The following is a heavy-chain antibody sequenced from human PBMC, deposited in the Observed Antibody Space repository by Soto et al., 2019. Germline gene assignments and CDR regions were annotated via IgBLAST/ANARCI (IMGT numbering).Heavy chain of an antibody. CDR1: GFTATSNY. J-gene: IGHJ3*02. D-gene: IGHD5-18*01. CDR2: IYSGGST. Sequence: PGGSLRLSCAASGFTATSNYMSWVRQAPGKGLEWVSVIYSGGSTYYADSVKGRFTISRDNSKNTLYLQMNSLRAEDTAVYYCAREESRLWSDAFDIWGQGTMVTVSS. V-gene: IGHV3-53*05. CDR3: AREESRLWSDAFDI.